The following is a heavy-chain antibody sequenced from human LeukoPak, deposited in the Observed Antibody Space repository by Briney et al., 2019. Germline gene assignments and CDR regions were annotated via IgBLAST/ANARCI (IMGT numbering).Heavy chain of an antibody. CDR1: GGSISSSSYY. Sequence: SETLSLTCTVSGGSISSSSYYWGWIRQPPGKGLEWIGSIYYSGSTYYNPSLKSRVTISVDTSKNQFSLKLSSVTAADTAVYYCARHGPSGVVVPAAISHFDYWGQGTLVTVSS. CDR3: ARHGPSGVVVPAAISHFDY. J-gene: IGHJ4*02. CDR2: IYYSGST. V-gene: IGHV4-39*01. D-gene: IGHD2-2*02.